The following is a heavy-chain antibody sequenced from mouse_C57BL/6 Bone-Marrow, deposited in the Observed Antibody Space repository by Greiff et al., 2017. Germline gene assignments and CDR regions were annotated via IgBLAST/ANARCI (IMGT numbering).Heavy chain of an antibody. CDR1: GFNIKDDY. V-gene: IGHV14-4*01. Sequence: VQLQQSGAELVRPGASVKLSCTASGFNIKDDYMHWVKQRPEQGLEWIGWIDPENGDTEYASKFQGKATITADTSSNTAYLQLSSLTSEDTAVYYCTTEGTTDYFDYWGQGTTLTVSS. CDR3: TTEGTTDYFDY. J-gene: IGHJ2*01. CDR2: IDPENGDT. D-gene: IGHD1-1*01.